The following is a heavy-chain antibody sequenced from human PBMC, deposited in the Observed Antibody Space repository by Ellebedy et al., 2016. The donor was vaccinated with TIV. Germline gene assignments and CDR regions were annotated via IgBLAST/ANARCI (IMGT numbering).Heavy chain of an antibody. Sequence: SETLSLXXTVSGGSISSDYWSWIRQHPGKGLEWMGHIYHSGSTYYNPSLKSRVTISVDTSKSEFSLKLSSLTAADTAVYYCATRSYHAEYFHHWGQGTLVTVSS. V-gene: IGHV4-59*06. CDR3: ATRSYHAEYFHH. CDR1: GGSISSDY. D-gene: IGHD3-10*01. CDR2: IYHSGST. J-gene: IGHJ1*01.